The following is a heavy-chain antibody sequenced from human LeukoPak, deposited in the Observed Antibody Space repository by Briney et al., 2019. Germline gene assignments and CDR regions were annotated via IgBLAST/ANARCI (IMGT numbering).Heavy chain of an antibody. D-gene: IGHD5-12*01. CDR1: GFTFCSYG. V-gene: IGHV3-33*01. Sequence: GGSPRLSCAPSGFTFCSYGMHCVCDAPGKGLERVGVIWYDESNKYYADSVKGRFTIARDNSKNTLYLQMNSLRAEDTAVYYCARDYLSGYGPIDYWGQGTLVTVSS. CDR3: ARDYLSGYGPIDY. J-gene: IGHJ4*02. CDR2: IWYDESNK.